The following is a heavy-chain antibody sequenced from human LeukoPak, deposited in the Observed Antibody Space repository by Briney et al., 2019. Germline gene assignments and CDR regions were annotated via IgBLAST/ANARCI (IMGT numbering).Heavy chain of an antibody. V-gene: IGHV3-21*01. CDR3: ASLLWFGDDAFDI. CDR1: GFTFRSYS. CDR2: ISSSSSYI. D-gene: IGHD3-10*01. J-gene: IGHJ3*02. Sequence: PGGSLRLSCAASGFTFRSYSMNWVRQAPGKGLEWVSSISSSSSYIYYADSVKGRFTISRDNAKNSLYLQMNSLRAEDTAVYYCASLLWFGDDAFDIWAKGQWSPSLQ.